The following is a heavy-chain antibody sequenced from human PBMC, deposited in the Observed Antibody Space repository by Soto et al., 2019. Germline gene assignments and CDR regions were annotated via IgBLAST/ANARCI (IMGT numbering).Heavy chain of an antibody. Sequence: SVKGSCKASGGTFSSYTIGWVRQAPGQELEWMGRIIPILGIPNYAQKFQCRVTITADKSTSTAYMELSSLRSEDTAVYYCARDIVVVPAAPQPMPEHSFDPWGQGTLVTVSS. CDR1: GGTFSSYT. V-gene: IGHV1-69*04. CDR3: ARDIVVVPAAPQPMPEHSFDP. CDR2: IIPILGIP. D-gene: IGHD2-2*01. J-gene: IGHJ5*02.